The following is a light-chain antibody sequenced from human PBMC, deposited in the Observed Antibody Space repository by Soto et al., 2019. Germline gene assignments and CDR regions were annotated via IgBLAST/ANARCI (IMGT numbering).Light chain of an antibody. CDR2: WAS. CDR3: QHYFTVPYT. CDR1: QSLVYSSNSRYP. V-gene: IGKV4-1*01. Sequence: DIVMTQSPDSLAVSLGERATINCKSRQSLVYSSNSRYPLAWYQQKPGQPPKLLIYWASTRDSGVPDRFSGSGSGTDFTLTISSLQAEDLAVYYCQHYFTVPYTFGQGNKLEIK. J-gene: IGKJ2*01.